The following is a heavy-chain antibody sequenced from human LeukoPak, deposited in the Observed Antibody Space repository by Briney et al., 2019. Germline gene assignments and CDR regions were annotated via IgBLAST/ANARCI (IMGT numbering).Heavy chain of an antibody. CDR2: IYHSGST. V-gene: IGHV4-38-2*02. J-gene: IGHJ4*02. Sequence: SETLSLTCTVSGYSISSGYYWGWIRQPPGKGPEWIGSIYHSGSTYYNPSLKSRVTISVDTSKNQFSLKLSSVTAADTAVYYCASYGDYGIFDYWGQGTLVTVSS. D-gene: IGHD4-17*01. CDR1: GYSISSGYY. CDR3: ASYGDYGIFDY.